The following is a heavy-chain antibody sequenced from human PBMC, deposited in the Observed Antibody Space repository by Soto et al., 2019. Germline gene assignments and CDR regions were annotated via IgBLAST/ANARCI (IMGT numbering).Heavy chain of an antibody. D-gene: IGHD3-16*01. Sequence: QLLQSGPEVKKPGALVNISCKAFGYNFPSYGINWVRQAPGQGFEWMGWISANYGDTKYAQKFQDRITMTKDTSTTTVYMELRSLTSDDTAVYFCARHSYSYGTFDYWGQGALVTVSS. V-gene: IGHV1-18*01. CDR3: ARHSYSYGTFDY. J-gene: IGHJ4*02. CDR2: ISANYGDT. CDR1: GYNFPSYG.